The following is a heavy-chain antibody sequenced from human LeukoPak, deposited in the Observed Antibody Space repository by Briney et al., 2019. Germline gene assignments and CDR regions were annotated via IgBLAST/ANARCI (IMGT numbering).Heavy chain of an antibody. V-gene: IGHV1-18*01. D-gene: IGHD2-15*01. J-gene: IGHJ2*01. CDR3: ARSYCSGGSCYPTAHFDL. Sequence: GASVKVSCKASGYTFTSYGISWVRQASGQGLEWMGWISAYNGNTNYAQKLQGRVTMTTDTSTSTAYMELRSLRSDDTAVYYCARSYCSGGSCYPTAHFDLWGRGTLVTVSS. CDR2: ISAYNGNT. CDR1: GYTFTSYG.